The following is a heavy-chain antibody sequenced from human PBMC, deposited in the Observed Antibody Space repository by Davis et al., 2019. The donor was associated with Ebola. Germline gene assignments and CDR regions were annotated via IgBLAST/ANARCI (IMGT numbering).Heavy chain of an antibody. CDR1: GYTFTNYG. CDR2: INPHNGNT. V-gene: IGHV1-18*04. CDR3: ARERFGPWDY. D-gene: IGHD3-3*01. J-gene: IGHJ4*02. Sequence: AASVKVSCKASGYTFTNYGITWVRQAPGQGLEWMGWINPHNGNTNYAQNVQGRVIMTSDTATTTAYMEVGSLRSDDTAVYYCARERFGPWDYWGQGTLVTVSS.